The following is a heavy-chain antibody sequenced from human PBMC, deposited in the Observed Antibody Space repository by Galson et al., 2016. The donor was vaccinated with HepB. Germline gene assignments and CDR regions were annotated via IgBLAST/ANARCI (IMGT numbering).Heavy chain of an antibody. V-gene: IGHV3-23*01. CDR1: GFTFNKYA. CDR2: ISGSGETA. Sequence: SLRLSCAASGFTFNKYAMNWVRQAPGKGLEWVSAISGSGETAHYADSVRGRLTTSRDNSKNTLYLHLRSLSAEDTAVYYCAKAGDYGYDYYFYSLDVWGQGTTVTVSS. CDR3: AKAGDYGYDYYFYSLDV. D-gene: IGHD5-18*01. J-gene: IGHJ6*02.